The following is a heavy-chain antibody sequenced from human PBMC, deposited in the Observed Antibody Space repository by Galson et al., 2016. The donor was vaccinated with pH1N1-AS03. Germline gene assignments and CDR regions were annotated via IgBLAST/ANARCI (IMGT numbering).Heavy chain of an antibody. CDR1: GFTFSSYA. Sequence: SLRLSCAASGFTFSSYAMHWVRQAPSRGLEWVAVISFDGSNGYYADSVKGRFTISRDNSKNTLYLQMNSLRAEDTAVYYCARDRGGYCSSTSCYAGFGYYYGMDVWGQGTTVTVSS. J-gene: IGHJ6*02. CDR2: ISFDGSNG. D-gene: IGHD2-2*01. CDR3: ARDRGGYCSSTSCYAGFGYYYGMDV. V-gene: IGHV3-30*04.